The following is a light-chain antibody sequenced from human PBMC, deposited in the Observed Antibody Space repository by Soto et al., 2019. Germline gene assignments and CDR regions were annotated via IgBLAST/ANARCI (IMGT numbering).Light chain of an antibody. J-gene: IGLJ1*01. CDR1: SSDVGNYDR. V-gene: IGLV2-18*02. Sequence: QSVLTQPPYVSGSPGQSVTIPCTGTSSDVGNYDRVSWYHQAPGTAPKLMIYEVSNRPSGVPDRFSGSKSGNTASLSISGLQAEDEGDYYCGSYTTSIARFVFGTGTKVTVL. CDR3: GSYTTSIARFV. CDR2: EVS.